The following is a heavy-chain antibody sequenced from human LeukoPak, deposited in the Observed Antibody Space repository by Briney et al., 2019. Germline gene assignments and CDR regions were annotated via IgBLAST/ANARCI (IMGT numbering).Heavy chain of an antibody. J-gene: IGHJ4*02. V-gene: IGHV3-23*01. CDR3: ANLIVVIPAAEIGEDY. CDR2: ISGSGGST. D-gene: IGHD2-2*01. CDR1: GFTFSSYA. Sequence: TGGSLRLSCAASGFTFSSYAMSWVRQAPGKGLEWVSGISGSGGSTYYADSVKGRFTISRDNSKNTLYLQMNSLRAEDTAVYYCANLIVVIPAAEIGEDYWGQGTLVTVSS.